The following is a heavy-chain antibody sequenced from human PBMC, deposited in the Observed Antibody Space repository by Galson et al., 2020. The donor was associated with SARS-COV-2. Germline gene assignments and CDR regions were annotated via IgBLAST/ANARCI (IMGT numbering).Heavy chain of an antibody. D-gene: IGHD3-3*01. CDR1: GGSISSYY. V-gene: IGHV4-59*08. CDR3: ARRTVSGGLGYYYMDV. J-gene: IGHJ6*03. Sequence: SETLSLTCTVSGGSISSYYWSWIRQPPGKGLEWIGYIYYSGSTNYNPSLKSRVTISVDTSKNQFSLKLSSVTAADTAVYYCARRTVSGGLGYYYMDVWGKGTTVTVSS. CDR2: IYYSGST.